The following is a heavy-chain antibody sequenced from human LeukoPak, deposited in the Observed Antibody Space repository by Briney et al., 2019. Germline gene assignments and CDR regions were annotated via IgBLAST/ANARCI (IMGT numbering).Heavy chain of an antibody. V-gene: IGHV3-33*01. J-gene: IGHJ4*02. D-gene: IGHD4-17*01. CDR3: ARDRDYAIDY. Sequence: GGSLRLSCAVSGFTLNNYGMHWVRQAPGKGLEWVSVIWYEGSNENYADAVRGRFTISRDTSKNTLYLQMDNLRVDDTAVYYCARDRDYAIDYWGQGTLVTVSS. CDR2: IWYEGSNE. CDR1: GFTLNNYG.